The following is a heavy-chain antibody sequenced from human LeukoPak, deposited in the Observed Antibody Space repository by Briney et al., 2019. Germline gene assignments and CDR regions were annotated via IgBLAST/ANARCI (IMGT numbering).Heavy chain of an antibody. V-gene: IGHV3-48*04. CDR1: GFTFRSNT. CDR3: ARVDYGDYAGEDY. J-gene: IGHJ4*02. CDR2: VSSSSGTI. Sequence: PGGPLRLSCAASGFTFRSNTMSWVRQAPGKGLEWVSYVSSSSGTIYYADSVKGRFTISRDNAKNSLYLQMNSLRAEDTAVYYCARVDYGDYAGEDYWGQGTLVTVSS. D-gene: IGHD4-17*01.